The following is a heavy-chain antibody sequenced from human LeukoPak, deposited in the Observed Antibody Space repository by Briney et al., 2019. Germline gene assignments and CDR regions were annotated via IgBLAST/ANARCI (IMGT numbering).Heavy chain of an antibody. Sequence: ASVKVSCKASGGTFSSYAISWVRQAPGQGLEWMGWINPNSGGTNYAQKFQGRVTMTRDTSISTAYMELSRLRSDDTAVYYCASSEGLPNWGQGTLVTVSS. V-gene: IGHV1-2*02. CDR3: ASSEGLPN. CDR2: INPNSGGT. J-gene: IGHJ4*02. CDR1: GGTFSSYA.